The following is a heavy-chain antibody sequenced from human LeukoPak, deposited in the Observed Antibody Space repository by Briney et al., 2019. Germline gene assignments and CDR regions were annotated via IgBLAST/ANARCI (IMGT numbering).Heavy chain of an antibody. Sequence: GGSLRLSCAASGFTLSSYGMHWVRQAPGKGLEWVAVISYDGSNKYYADSVKGRFTISRDNSKNTLYLQMNSLRAEDTAVYYCAKDFGSGITMVRGVPFYGMDVWGKGTTVTVSS. V-gene: IGHV3-30*18. CDR2: ISYDGSNK. D-gene: IGHD3-10*01. CDR3: AKDFGSGITMVRGVPFYGMDV. CDR1: GFTLSSYG. J-gene: IGHJ6*04.